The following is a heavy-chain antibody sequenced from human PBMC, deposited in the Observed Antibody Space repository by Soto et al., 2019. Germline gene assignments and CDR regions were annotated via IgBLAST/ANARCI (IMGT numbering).Heavy chain of an antibody. D-gene: IGHD3-3*01. CDR1: GFTLSSYE. J-gene: IGHJ4*02. CDR3: ARALDFWSGYLSD. CDR2: ISSGGTTI. V-gene: IGHV3-48*03. Sequence: GSLRLSCAASGFTLSSYEMNWVRQAPGKGLEWVSYISSGGTTIYYADSVKGRFTISRDNAKNSLDLQMNSLRADDTAIYYCARALDFWSGYLSDWGQGALVTVSS.